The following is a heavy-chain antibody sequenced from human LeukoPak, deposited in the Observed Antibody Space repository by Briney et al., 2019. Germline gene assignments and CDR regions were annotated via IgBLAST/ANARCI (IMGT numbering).Heavy chain of an antibody. D-gene: IGHD3-9*01. J-gene: IGHJ4*02. CDR2: IIPIFGTA. Sequence: SVKVSCKASGGTFSSYAISWVRQAPGQGLEWMGRIIPIFGTANYAQKFQGRVTITADKSTSTAYMELSSLRSEDTAAYYCAREGYDILTGYSFDYWGQGTLVTVSS. CDR1: GGTFSSYA. V-gene: IGHV1-69*06. CDR3: AREGYDILTGYSFDY.